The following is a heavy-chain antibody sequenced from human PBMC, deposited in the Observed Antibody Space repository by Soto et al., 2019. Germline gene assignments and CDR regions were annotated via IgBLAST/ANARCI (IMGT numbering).Heavy chain of an antibody. CDR2: IYWDDDK. V-gene: IGHV2-5*02. Sequence: QITLKESGPTLVKPTQTLTLTCTFSGISLSTSGVGVGWIRQPPGKALEWLPLIYWDDDKRYSPSLKSRLTITKDTSKNQVVPTMTHMDPVDTATNYCSHRSICFGELPLEYYSGMDVWGQAPTVTVSS. J-gene: IGHJ6*02. CDR1: GISLSTSGVG. D-gene: IGHD3-10*01. CDR3: SHRSICFGELPLEYYSGMDV.